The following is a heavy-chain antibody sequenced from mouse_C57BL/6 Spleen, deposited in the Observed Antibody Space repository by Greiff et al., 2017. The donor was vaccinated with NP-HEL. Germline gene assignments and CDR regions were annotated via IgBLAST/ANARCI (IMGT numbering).Heavy chain of an antibody. CDR3: ARRENGYYYYAMDY. Sequence: VQLQQPGAELVMPGASVKLSCKASGYTFTSYWMHWVKQRPGQGLEWIGEIDPSDSYTNYNQKFKGKSTLTVDKSSSTAYMQLSSLTSEDSAVYYCARRENGYYYYAMDYWGQGASVTVSS. J-gene: IGHJ4*01. V-gene: IGHV1-69*01. D-gene: IGHD2-3*01. CDR1: GYTFTSYW. CDR2: IDPSDSYT.